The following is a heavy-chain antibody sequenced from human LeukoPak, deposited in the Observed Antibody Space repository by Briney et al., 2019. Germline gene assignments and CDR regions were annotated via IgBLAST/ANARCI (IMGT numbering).Heavy chain of an antibody. J-gene: IGHJ5*02. D-gene: IGHD2-15*01. CDR2: IRYDGSNK. CDR1: GFTFSSYG. V-gene: IGHV3-30*02. Sequence: GGSLRLSCAASGFTFSSYGMHWVRQAPGKGLEWVAFIRYDGSNKYYADSVKGRFTISRDNSKNTLYLQMNSLRAEDTAVYYCAKAIGYCSGGSCYWESNWFDPWGQGTLVTVSS. CDR3: AKAIGYCSGGSCYWESNWFDP.